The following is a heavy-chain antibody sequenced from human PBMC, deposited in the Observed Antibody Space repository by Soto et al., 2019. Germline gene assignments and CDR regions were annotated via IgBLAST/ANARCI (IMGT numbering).Heavy chain of an antibody. CDR2: MFYSGLT. J-gene: IGHJ6*02. CDR3: APLSVSLSGPYGIHV. Sequence: SETLSLACSVSGYSVRRSDYYWAWIRQPPGKGLEWIGSMFYSGLTYYNPSLKSRVTLSVDTSKNKFSVRLNSVTAADTAVYYCAPLSVSLSGPYGIHVWGQGTTVTVSS. D-gene: IGHD2-15*01. CDR1: GYSVRRSDYY. V-gene: IGHV4-39*01.